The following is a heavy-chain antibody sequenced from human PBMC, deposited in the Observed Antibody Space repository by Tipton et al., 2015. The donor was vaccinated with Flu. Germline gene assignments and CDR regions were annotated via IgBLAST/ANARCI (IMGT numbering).Heavy chain of an antibody. V-gene: IGHV1-18*01. J-gene: IGHJ4*02. CDR2: ISAYNGNT. CDR3: ARDLASGSYYTPYY. CDR1: GYTFTSYG. D-gene: IGHD1-26*01. Sequence: QLVQSGAEVKKPGASVKVSCKASGYTFTSYGISLVRQAPGQGLEWMGWISAYNGNTNYAQKLQGRVTMTTDTSTSTAYMELRCLRSDDTTVYYCARDLASGSYYTPYYWGQGTLVTVSS.